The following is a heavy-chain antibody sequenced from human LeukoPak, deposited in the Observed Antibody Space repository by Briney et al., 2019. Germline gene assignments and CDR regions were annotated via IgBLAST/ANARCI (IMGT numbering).Heavy chain of an antibody. CDR3: ANPPFGELFPLDS. V-gene: IGHV3-23*01. CDR2: ISGSGGST. J-gene: IGHJ4*02. Sequence: GGSLRLSCAASGFTFSSYAMSWVRQAPGKGLEWVSAISGSGGSTYYAASVKGRFTISRDNSKNTLYLQMNSLRAEDTAVYYCANPPFGELFPLDSWGQGTLVTVSS. CDR1: GFTFSSYA. D-gene: IGHD3-10*01.